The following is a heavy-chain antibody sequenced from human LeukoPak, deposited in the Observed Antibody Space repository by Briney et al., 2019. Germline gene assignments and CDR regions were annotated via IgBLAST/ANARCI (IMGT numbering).Heavy chain of an antibody. CDR3: AKPACYNANCYTPRAPFDS. CDR1: GFNFGSYT. Sequence: GGSLRLSCAASGFNFGSYTMNWVRQAPGKGLEWVSGISGSGGITYYADSVKGRFTISRDNSKNTLYLQMNSLRAEDTAVYYCAKPACYNANCYTPRAPFDSRGQGTLVTVSS. D-gene: IGHD2-2*02. V-gene: IGHV3-23*01. CDR2: ISGSGGIT. J-gene: IGHJ4*02.